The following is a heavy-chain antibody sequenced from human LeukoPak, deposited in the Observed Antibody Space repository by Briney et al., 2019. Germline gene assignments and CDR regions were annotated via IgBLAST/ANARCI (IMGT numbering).Heavy chain of an antibody. J-gene: IGHJ5*02. CDR2: IIPIFGTA. D-gene: IGHD3-16*01. CDR1: GDTFSSYA. Sequence: SVKVSCKASGDTFSSYAISWVRQAPGQGLEWMGGIIPIFGTANYAQKFQGRVTITADESTSTAYMELSSLRSEDTAVYYCAREGENWFDPWGQGTLVTVSS. CDR3: AREGENWFDP. V-gene: IGHV1-69*13.